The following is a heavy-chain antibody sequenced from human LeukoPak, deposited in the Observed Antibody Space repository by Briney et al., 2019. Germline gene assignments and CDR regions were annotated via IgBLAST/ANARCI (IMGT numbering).Heavy chain of an antibody. J-gene: IGHJ4*02. CDR3: AETGAVRPNTYYFDY. V-gene: IGHV3-23*01. Sequence: PGGSLRLSCAASGFTFSSYAMSWVRQAPGKGLEWVSGISGSGGSTYYADSVKGRFTISRDNSKNTLYLQMNSLRAEDTAVYYCAETGAVRPNTYYFDYWGQGTLVTVSS. CDR1: GFTFSSYA. CDR2: ISGSGGST. D-gene: IGHD6-6*01.